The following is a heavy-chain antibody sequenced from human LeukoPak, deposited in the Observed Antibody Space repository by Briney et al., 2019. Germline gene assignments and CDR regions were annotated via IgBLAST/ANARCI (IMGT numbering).Heavy chain of an antibody. V-gene: IGHV4-59*01. CDR1: GGSISSYY. D-gene: IGHD2/OR15-2a*01. CDR3: AKAFPDRNDYGDY. Sequence: SETLSLTCTVSGGSISSYYWSWIRQPPGKGLEWIGYIYYSGSTNYNPSLKSRVTISVDTSKNQFSLKLSSVTAADTAVYYCAKAFPDRNDYGDYWGQGTLVTVSS. J-gene: IGHJ4*02. CDR2: IYYSGST.